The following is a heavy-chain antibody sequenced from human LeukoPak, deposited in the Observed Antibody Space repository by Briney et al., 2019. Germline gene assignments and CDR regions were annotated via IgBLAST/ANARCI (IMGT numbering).Heavy chain of an antibody. Sequence: SETLSLTCTVSGGSISSGGYYWSWIRQHPGKGLEWIGYIYYSGSTYYNPSLKSRVTISVDTSKNQFSLKLSSVTAADTAVYYCAGGIGYQSSYYYYGMDVWGQGTTVTVSS. CDR3: AGGIGYQSSYYYYGMDV. D-gene: IGHD3-22*01. CDR1: GGSISSGGYY. J-gene: IGHJ6*02. V-gene: IGHV4-31*03. CDR2: IYYSGST.